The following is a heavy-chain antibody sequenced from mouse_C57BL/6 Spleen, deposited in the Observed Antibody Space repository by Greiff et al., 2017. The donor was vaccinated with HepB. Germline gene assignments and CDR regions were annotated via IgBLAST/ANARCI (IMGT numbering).Heavy chain of an antibody. Sequence: QVQLQQSGAELVKPGASVKLSCKASGYTFTSYWMHWVKQRPGQGLEWIGMIHPNSGSTNYNEKFKSKATLTVDKSSSTAYMQLSSLTSEDSAVYYCAGYEYDVGAWFAYWGQGTLVTVSA. J-gene: IGHJ3*01. CDR3: AGYEYDVGAWFAY. V-gene: IGHV1-64*01. CDR1: GYTFTSYW. CDR2: IHPNSGST. D-gene: IGHD2-4*01.